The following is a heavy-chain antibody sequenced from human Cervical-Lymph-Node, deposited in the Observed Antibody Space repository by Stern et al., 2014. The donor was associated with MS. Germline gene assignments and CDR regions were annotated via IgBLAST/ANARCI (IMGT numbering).Heavy chain of an antibody. D-gene: IGHD6-25*01. CDR1: GFTFGRHT. J-gene: IGHJ4*02. V-gene: IGHV3-30-3*01. CDR2: ISYDGSTQ. Sequence: VQLVESGGGVVQPGRSLGLSCAASGFTFGRHTLHWVRQAPGKGLEWVAGISYDGSTQHYADSLKSRFTISRDNSNNTLDLQMNSLRVVDSAMYDFTRPAAARYFDYWGQGSQVTVSS. CDR3: TRPAAARYFDY.